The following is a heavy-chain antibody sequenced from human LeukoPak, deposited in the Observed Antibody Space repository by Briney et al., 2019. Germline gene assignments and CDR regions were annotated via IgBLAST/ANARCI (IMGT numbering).Heavy chain of an antibody. CDR1: GFTFSSYA. CDR3: AKGEQWLVLYFQH. V-gene: IGHV3-23*01. D-gene: IGHD6-19*01. Sequence: PGGSLRLSCAVSGFTFSSYAMSWVRQAPGKGLEWVAAISGSGGGTVYADSVKGRFTISRDNSKNTLYLQMNSLRAEDTAVYYCAKGEQWLVLYFQHWGQGTLVTVSS. CDR2: ISGSGGGT. J-gene: IGHJ1*01.